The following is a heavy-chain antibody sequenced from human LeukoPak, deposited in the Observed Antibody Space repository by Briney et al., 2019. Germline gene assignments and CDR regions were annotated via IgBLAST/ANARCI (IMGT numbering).Heavy chain of an antibody. CDR2: ISTSGGST. D-gene: IGHD6-13*01. Sequence: GGSLRLSCAVSGFTFSSFAMSWVRQAPGKGLEWVSAISTSGGSTYYADSVKGRFTISRDNSKNTLYLQMNSLRAEDTAVYYCAKYSSWYSDAEYFQHWGQGTLVTVSS. V-gene: IGHV3-23*01. CDR3: AKYSSWYSDAEYFQH. CDR1: GFTFSSFA. J-gene: IGHJ1*01.